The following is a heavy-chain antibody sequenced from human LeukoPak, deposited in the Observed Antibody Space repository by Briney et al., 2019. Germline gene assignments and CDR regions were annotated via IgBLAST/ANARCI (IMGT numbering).Heavy chain of an antibody. J-gene: IGHJ4*02. CDR3: ARERDNWDLDS. CDR1: AYTFISYD. D-gene: IGHD1-20*01. CDR2: MNPNSGHT. Sequence: ASVKVSCKASAYTFISYDISWVRQATGQRPEWMGWMNPNSGHTGYAQKFQGRVTMTRDTSISTAYMELSSLRSEDTAVYYCARERDNWDLDSWGQGTLVTVSS. V-gene: IGHV1-8*01.